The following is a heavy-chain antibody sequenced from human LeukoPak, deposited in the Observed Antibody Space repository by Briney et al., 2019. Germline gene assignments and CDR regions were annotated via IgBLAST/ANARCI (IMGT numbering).Heavy chain of an antibody. Sequence: SGGSLRLSCAASGFTFSDYYMSWIRQAPGKGLVWVSRVNSDGSSTSYADPVKGRFTISRDNAKNTVYLQMNSLRAEDTAVYYCGRGGKVEQLVLARWGQGSLVTVSS. V-gene: IGHV3-74*01. D-gene: IGHD6-13*01. CDR3: GRGGKVEQLVLAR. J-gene: IGHJ4*02. CDR2: VNSDGSST. CDR1: GFTFSDYY.